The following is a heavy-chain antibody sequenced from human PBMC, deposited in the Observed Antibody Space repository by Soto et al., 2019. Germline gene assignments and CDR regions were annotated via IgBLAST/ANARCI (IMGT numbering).Heavy chain of an antibody. V-gene: IGHV1-18*01. CDR2: ISTHNGNT. J-gene: IGHJ5*02. Sequence: GASVKVSCXASGYTFIRYGISWVRQAPGQGLEWMGWISTHNGNTYYAQNFQGRVTMTSDTPTSTAYMELRSLRSDDTAFYYCVRDEISSAGLDPWGQGTLVTVSS. CDR3: VRDEISSAGLDP. CDR1: GYTFIRYG. D-gene: IGHD3-10*01.